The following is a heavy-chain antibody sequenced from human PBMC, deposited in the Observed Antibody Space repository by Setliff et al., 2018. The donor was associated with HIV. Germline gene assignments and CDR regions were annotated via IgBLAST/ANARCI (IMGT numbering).Heavy chain of an antibody. CDR3: ARDSRDIVVVIAPEPEPYYYYGMDV. D-gene: IGHD2-15*01. V-gene: IGHV1-69*13. J-gene: IGHJ6*04. CDR2: IIPIFGTP. CDR1: GDTFNSHA. Sequence: SVKVSCKASGDTFNSHAISWVRQAPGQGLEWMGGIIPIFGTPNYAQKFKGRLTITADESTSTVYMELSSLRSEDTAVHYCARDSRDIVVVIAPEPEPYYYYGMDVWGEGTTVTVSS.